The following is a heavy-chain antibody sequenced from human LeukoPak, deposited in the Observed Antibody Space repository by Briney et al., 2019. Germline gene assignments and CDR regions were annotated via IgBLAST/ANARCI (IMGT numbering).Heavy chain of an antibody. Sequence: PGGSLRLSCAASGFTFSSYWMSWGRQAPGKGLEYVSAISGSGGATYYADSVKGRFTISRDNSKNTLYLQMSSLRPEDTAVYYCVSLPRRTVTTSGDYWGQGTLVTVSS. D-gene: IGHD4-17*01. CDR3: VSLPRRTVTTSGDY. J-gene: IGHJ4*02. CDR1: GFTFSSYW. CDR2: ISGSGGAT. V-gene: IGHV3-64D*06.